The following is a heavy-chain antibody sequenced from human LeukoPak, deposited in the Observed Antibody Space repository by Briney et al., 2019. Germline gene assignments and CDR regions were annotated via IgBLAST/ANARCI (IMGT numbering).Heavy chain of an antibody. CDR1: GGSFSGYY. CDR2: INHSGST. CDR3: ARVGAVPQMTRGYYYYYGMDV. V-gene: IGHV4-34*01. D-gene: IGHD3-16*01. J-gene: IGHJ6*04. Sequence: SETLSLTCAACGGSFSGYYWSWIRQPPGKGLEWIGEINHSGSTNYNPSLKSRVTISVDTSKNQFSLKLSSVTAADTAVYYCARVGAVPQMTRGYYYYYGMDVWGKGTTVTVSS.